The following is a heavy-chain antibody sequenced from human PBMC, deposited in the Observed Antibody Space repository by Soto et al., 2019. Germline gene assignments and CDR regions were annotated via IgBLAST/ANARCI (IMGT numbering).Heavy chain of an antibody. V-gene: IGHV4-34*01. Sequence: SETLSLTCAVYGGSFSGYCWSWIRQPPGKGLEWIGEINHSGSTNYNPSLKSRVTISVDTSKNQFSLKLSSVTAADTAVYYCARDGYCTNGVCYIRASNFDYWGQGTLVTVSS. CDR2: INHSGST. CDR1: GGSFSGYC. D-gene: IGHD2-8*01. J-gene: IGHJ4*02. CDR3: ARDGYCTNGVCYIRASNFDY.